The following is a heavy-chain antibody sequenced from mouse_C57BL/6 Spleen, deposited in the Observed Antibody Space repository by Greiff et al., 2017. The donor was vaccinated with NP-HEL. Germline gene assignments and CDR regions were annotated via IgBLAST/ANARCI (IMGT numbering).Heavy chain of an antibody. CDR1: GYTFTSYW. CDR3: ARRYYGSSYRYFDY. CDR2: IYPSDSET. Sequence: QVQLQQPGAELVRPGSSVKLSCKASGYTFTSYWMDWVKQRPGQGLEWIGNIYPSDSETHYNQKFKDKATLTVDKSSSTAYMQLSSLTSEDSAVYYCARRYYGSSYRYFDYWGQGTTLTVSS. D-gene: IGHD1-1*01. J-gene: IGHJ2*01. V-gene: IGHV1-61*01.